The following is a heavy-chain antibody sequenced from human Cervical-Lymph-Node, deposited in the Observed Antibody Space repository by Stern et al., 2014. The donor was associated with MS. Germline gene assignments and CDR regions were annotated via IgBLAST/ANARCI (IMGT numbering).Heavy chain of an antibody. J-gene: IGHJ5*02. CDR3: ARQAVAGRVYRFDP. CDR2: IYYSGST. CDR1: GGSISSSSYY. D-gene: IGHD6-19*01. Sequence: QVQLQESGPGLVKPSETLSLTCTVSGGSISSSSYYWGWIRQPPGKGLEWIGSIYYSGSTYYNPSLKSRVTISVDTSKNPVSLKLSSVTAADTAVYYCARQAVAGRVYRFDPWGQGTLVTVSS. V-gene: IGHV4-39*01.